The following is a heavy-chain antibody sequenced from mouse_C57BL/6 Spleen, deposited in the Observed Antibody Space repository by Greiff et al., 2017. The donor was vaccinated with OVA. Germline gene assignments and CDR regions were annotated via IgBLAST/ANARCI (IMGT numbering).Heavy chain of an antibody. V-gene: IGHV1-82*01. CDR2: IYPGDGDT. D-gene: IGHD3-1*01. J-gene: IGHJ2*01. CDR3: ARSGPFDY. Sequence: VKLQESGPELVKPGASVKISCKASGYAFSSSWMNWVKQRPGKGLEWIGRIYPGDGDTNYNGKFKGKATLTADKSSSTAYMQLSSLTSEDSAVYFCARSGPFDYGGQGTTLTVSS. CDR1: GYAFSSSW.